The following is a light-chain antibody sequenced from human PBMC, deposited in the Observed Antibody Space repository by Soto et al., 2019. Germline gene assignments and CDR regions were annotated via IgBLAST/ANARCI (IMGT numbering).Light chain of an antibody. V-gene: IGLV2-14*01. J-gene: IGLJ2*01. CDR3: SSYTSSSTLDVV. Sequence: QYALTQPASVSGSPGQSITISSTGTSSDVGGYNYVSWYQQHPGKAPKLMIYDVSNRPSGVSNRFSGSKSGNTASLTISGLQAEDEADYYCSSYTSSSTLDVVFGGGTKLTVL. CDR1: SSDVGGYNY. CDR2: DVS.